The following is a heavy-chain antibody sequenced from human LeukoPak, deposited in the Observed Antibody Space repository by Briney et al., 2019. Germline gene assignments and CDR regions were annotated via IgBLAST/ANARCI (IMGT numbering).Heavy chain of an antibody. CDR1: GYSFTSYW. CDR3: ARRRDAHNRVFDY. CDR2: IDPSDSYT. Sequence: ESLKISCKGSGYSFTSYWISWVRQMPGKGLEWMGRIDPSDSYTNYSPSFQGHVTISADKSISTAYLQWSSLKASDTAIYYCARRRDAHNRVFDYWGQGTLVTVSS. D-gene: IGHD5-24*01. J-gene: IGHJ4*02. V-gene: IGHV5-10-1*01.